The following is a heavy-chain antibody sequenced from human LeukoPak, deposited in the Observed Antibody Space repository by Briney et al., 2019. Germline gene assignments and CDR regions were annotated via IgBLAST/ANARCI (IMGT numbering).Heavy chain of an antibody. D-gene: IGHD1/OR15-1a*01. V-gene: IGHV3-30-3*01. J-gene: IGHJ4*02. CDR3: ARVNSNNFDY. CDR2: ISYDGNNE. CDR1: GFTFSTFA. Sequence: GGSLRLSCTASGFTFSTFAMHWVRQAPGKGLEWVAVISYDGNNEYNADSVKGRFTISRDNSKNTLYLQMNSLRVEDTAVYYCARVNSNNFDYWGQGTLVTVSS.